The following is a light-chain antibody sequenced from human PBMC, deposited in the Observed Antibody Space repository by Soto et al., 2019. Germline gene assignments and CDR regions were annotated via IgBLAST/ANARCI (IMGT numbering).Light chain of an antibody. CDR1: SSNIGAGYD. CDR3: QYYESSLSGVV. J-gene: IGLJ2*01. V-gene: IGLV1-40*01. Sequence: QAVVTQPPSVSGAPGQRVTISCTGSSSNIGAGYDVHWYQQLPGTAPKLLIYGNSNRPSGVPDRFSGSQSGTSASLAITGLQAEDEANYYWQYYESSLSGVVFGGGNKLTVL. CDR2: GNS.